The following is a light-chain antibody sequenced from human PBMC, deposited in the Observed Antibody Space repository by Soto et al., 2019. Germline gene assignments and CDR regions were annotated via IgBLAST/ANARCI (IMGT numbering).Light chain of an antibody. CDR3: SSFTSTSTRL. V-gene: IGLV2-14*01. J-gene: IGLJ1*01. CDR2: EVT. Sequence: LTQPASVSGSPGQSITISCTGTSSDIGSYDYVSWYQQHPGKAPNLIIYEVTDRPSGVSNRFSGSKSGNTASLTISGLQAEDEADYYCSSFTSTSTRLFGSGTKVTVL. CDR1: SSDIGSYDY.